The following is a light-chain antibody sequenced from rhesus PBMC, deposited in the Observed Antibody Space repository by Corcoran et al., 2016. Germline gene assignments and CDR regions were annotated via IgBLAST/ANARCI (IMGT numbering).Light chain of an antibody. J-gene: IGKJ1*01. CDR3: QQYSSSPWT. Sequence: DVQMTQSPSSLSASVGDTVTITCRASQSVSSWFAWYQQKPGKSPKLLIYKACTLQSGVPSRFSGSGSGTDFTLTISSLQSEDFATYYCQQYSSSPWTFGQGTKVEI. CDR1: QSVSSW. CDR2: KAC. V-gene: IGKV1-22*01.